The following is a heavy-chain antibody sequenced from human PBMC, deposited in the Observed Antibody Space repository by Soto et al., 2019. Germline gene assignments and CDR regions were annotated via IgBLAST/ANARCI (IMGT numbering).Heavy chain of an antibody. CDR2: ISAYNGDT. J-gene: IGHJ4*02. D-gene: IGHD3-9*01. Sequence: DHLVQSGAEVKKPGASAKVSCKASGYTFKNYGINWVRQAPGQGLEWVAWISAYNGDTSYAQHLLGRVTVTTETLTNTAYMELRSLRPDDSAVYFCVLGGLETGYYRDMDYWGQGTLVSVSS. CDR3: VLGGLETGYYRDMDY. CDR1: GYTFKNYG. V-gene: IGHV1-18*04.